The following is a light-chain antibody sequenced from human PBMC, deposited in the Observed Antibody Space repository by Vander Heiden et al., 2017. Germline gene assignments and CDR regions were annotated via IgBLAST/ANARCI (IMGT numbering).Light chain of an antibody. CDR2: AAS. Sequence: DIQMTQSPSSLSASVGVTVPITCRASQSISSYLNWYQQKPGKAPRLLIYAASSLQSGVPSRFSGSGSGTDFTLTISSLQPEDFSTYYCQQSDSTPLTFGGGTKVEIK. CDR3: QQSDSTPLT. J-gene: IGKJ4*01. CDR1: QSISSY. V-gene: IGKV1-39*01.